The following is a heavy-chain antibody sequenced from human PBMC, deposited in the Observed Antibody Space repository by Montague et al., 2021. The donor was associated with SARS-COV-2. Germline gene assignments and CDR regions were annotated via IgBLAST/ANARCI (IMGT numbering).Heavy chain of an antibody. CDR2: VDYSGNT. J-gene: IGHJ4*02. V-gene: IGHV4-39*01. Sequence: SETLSLTCTVTAGPISGSSDYWGWLRQSPGKGLDWIASVDYSGNTYYSPSLKSRLTISVDTTKNQFSLKLNSVTAADTALYYCARREYSYGWGDWGQGTLVTVSS. CDR3: ARREYSYGWGD. CDR1: AGPISGSSDY. D-gene: IGHD5-18*01.